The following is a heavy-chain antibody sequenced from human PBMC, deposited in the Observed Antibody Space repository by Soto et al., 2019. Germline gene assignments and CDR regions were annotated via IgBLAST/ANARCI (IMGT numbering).Heavy chain of an antibody. CDR1: GFTVSGSA. D-gene: IGHD3-3*01. V-gene: IGHV3-73*02. J-gene: IGHJ4*02. CDR3: TSLDYEFWGGHPTIC. Sequence: EVQLVESGGGLVQPGGSLKLSCAASGFTVSGSAMHWVRQASGKGLEWVGRIRSKANSYATEYAASVKGRFTISRDDPKKTAYLQMNGLKTEDTAVYYCTSLDYEFWGGHPTICCGQGTLVTV. CDR2: IRSKANSYAT.